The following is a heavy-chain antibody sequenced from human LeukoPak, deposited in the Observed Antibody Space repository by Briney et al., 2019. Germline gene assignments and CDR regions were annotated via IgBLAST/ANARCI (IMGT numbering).Heavy chain of an antibody. J-gene: IGHJ4*02. CDR1: GGSISSSSYY. CDR2: IYHSGST. Sequence: SETLSLTCTVSGGSISSSSYYWGWIRQPPGKGLEWIGSIYHSGSTYYNPSLKSRVTISVDTSKNQFSLKLSSVTAADTAVYYCARDDYYGSGSYYTVFDYWGQGTLVTVSS. D-gene: IGHD3-10*01. V-gene: IGHV4-39*07. CDR3: ARDDYYGSGSYYTVFDY.